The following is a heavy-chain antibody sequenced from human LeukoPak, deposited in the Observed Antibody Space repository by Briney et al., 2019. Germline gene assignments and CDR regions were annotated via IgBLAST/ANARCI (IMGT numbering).Heavy chain of an antibody. Sequence: SETLSLTCTVSGGSISSSSYYWGWIRQPPGKGLEWIGSIYYSGSTYYNPSPKSRVTISVDTSKNQFSLKLSSVTAADTAVYYCARRFRLTGYSTWGQGTLVTVSS. D-gene: IGHD3-9*01. CDR2: IYYSGST. CDR1: GGSISSSSYY. V-gene: IGHV4-39*01. CDR3: ARRFRLTGYST. J-gene: IGHJ4*02.